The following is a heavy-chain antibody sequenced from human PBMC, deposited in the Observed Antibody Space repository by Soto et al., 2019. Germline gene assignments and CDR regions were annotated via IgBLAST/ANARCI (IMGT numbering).Heavy chain of an antibody. V-gene: IGHV4-39*01. D-gene: IGHD3-9*01. CDR2: ISYSGST. Sequence: PSETLSLTCTVSGGSISSDSYYWGWIRQPPEKGLEWIASISYSGSTYYNPSLKSRVTISVDTSKNQFSLKLSSVTAADTAVYYCARQGYYDILTGKDYWGQGTLVTVSS. J-gene: IGHJ4*02. CDR1: GGSISSDSYY. CDR3: ARQGYYDILTGKDY.